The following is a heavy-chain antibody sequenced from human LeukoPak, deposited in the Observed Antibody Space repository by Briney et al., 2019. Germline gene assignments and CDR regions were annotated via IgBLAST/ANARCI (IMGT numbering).Heavy chain of an antibody. J-gene: IGHJ4*02. CDR1: GYTFTGYY. D-gene: IGHD6-19*01. CDR3: AREGNQYSSGWYAFDY. Sequence: ASVKVSCKASGYTFTGYYMHWVRQAPGQGLEWMGRINPNSGGTNYAQKFQGRVTMTRDTSISTAYMELSRLRSDDTAVYYCAREGNQYSSGWYAFDYWGQGTLVTVSS. V-gene: IGHV1-2*06. CDR2: INPNSGGT.